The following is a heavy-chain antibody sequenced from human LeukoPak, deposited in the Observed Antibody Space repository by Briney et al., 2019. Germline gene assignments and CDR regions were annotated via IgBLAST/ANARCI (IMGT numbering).Heavy chain of an antibody. CDR2: ISGNGGTT. D-gene: IGHD6-13*01. V-gene: IGHV3-23*01. CDR3: AKDEGDNSWYPDY. CDR1: GFTFSSYG. Sequence: GGSLRLSCAASGFTFSSYGMSWVRQAPGKGLEWVSAISGNGGTTYYADSVKGRFTISRDNSKNTLYLQMNSLRAEDAAVYYCAKDEGDNSWYPDYWGQGTLVTVSS. J-gene: IGHJ4*02.